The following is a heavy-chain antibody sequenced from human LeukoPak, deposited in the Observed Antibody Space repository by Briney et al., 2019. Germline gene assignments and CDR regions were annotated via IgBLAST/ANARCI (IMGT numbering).Heavy chain of an antibody. Sequence: GGSLRLSCAASGFTFSSYAMSWVRQAPGKGLEWVSGISGSGGSTYYADSVKGRFTISRDNSKNTLHLQMNSLRAEDTAVYYCARVDPGYYYSYWGQGTLVTVSS. D-gene: IGHD3-10*01. CDR3: ARVDPGYYYSY. CDR2: ISGSGGST. V-gene: IGHV3-23*01. J-gene: IGHJ4*02. CDR1: GFTFSSYA.